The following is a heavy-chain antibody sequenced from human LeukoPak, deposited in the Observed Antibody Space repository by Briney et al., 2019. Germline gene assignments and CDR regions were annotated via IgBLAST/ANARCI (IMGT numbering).Heavy chain of an antibody. Sequence: SVKVSCKASGGTFSSYAISWVRQAPGQGLEWMGWIIPILGIANYAQKFQGRVTITADKSTSTAYMELSSLRSEDTAVYYCARDGRPTLLDGDFLYYYYYGMDVWGQGTTVTVSS. CDR1: GGTFSSYA. V-gene: IGHV1-69*10. CDR2: IIPILGIA. CDR3: ARDGRPTLLDGDFLYYYYYGMDV. D-gene: IGHD4-17*01. J-gene: IGHJ6*02.